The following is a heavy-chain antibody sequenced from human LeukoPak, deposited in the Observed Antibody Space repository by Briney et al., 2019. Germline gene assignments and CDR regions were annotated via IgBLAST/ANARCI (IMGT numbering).Heavy chain of an antibody. D-gene: IGHD6-6*01. V-gene: IGHV3-23*01. CDR1: GFTFSSYA. CDR3: AKSPRDSTSLRFDC. CDR2: ISGSGGST. J-gene: IGHJ4*02. Sequence: GGSLRLSCAASGFTFSSYAMSWVRQAPGKGLEWVSGISGSGGSTYYADSVKGRFTISRDNSKNTVYLQMNSLRAEDTAVYYCAKSPRDSTSLRFDCWGQGTLATVSS.